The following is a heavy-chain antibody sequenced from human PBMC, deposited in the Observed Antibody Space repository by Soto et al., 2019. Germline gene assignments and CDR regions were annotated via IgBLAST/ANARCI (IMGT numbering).Heavy chain of an antibody. D-gene: IGHD4-17*01. CDR2: IYYSGST. Sequence: SETLSLTCTVSGGSISSYYWSWIRQPPGKGLEWIGYIYYSGSTNYNPSLKSRVTISVDTSKNQFSLKLSSVTAADTAVYYCARLDGDYTIDYWGQGSLVTVSS. V-gene: IGHV4-59*08. CDR3: ARLDGDYTIDY. J-gene: IGHJ4*02. CDR1: GGSISSYY.